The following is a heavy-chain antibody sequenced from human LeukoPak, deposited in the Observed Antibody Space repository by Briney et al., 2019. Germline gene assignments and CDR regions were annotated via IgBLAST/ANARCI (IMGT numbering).Heavy chain of an antibody. Sequence: ASVNVSCKASGYTFTSYYMHWVRQAPGQGLEWMGIINPSGGSTSYAQKFQGRVTMTRDTSTSTVYMELSSLRSEDTAVYYCARSFFSGTTVVTDWFDPWGQGTLVTVSS. D-gene: IGHD4-23*01. CDR2: INPSGGST. J-gene: IGHJ5*02. V-gene: IGHV1-46*01. CDR3: ARSFFSGTTVVTDWFDP. CDR1: GYTFTSYY.